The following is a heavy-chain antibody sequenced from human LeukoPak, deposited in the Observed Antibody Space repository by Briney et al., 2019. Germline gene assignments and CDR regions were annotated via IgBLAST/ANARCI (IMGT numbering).Heavy chain of an antibody. Sequence: SQTLSLTCTVSGGSISSGGYYWSWIRQHPGKGLEWVGYIYYSGSTYYNPSRKSRVTISVDTSKNQSSMKLGSVTAADTAVYYCASLRYYYDSSGYGVFDYWGQGTLVTVS. CDR1: GGSISSGGYY. V-gene: IGHV4-31*03. CDR3: ASLRYYYDSSGYGVFDY. J-gene: IGHJ4*02. CDR2: IYYSGST. D-gene: IGHD3-22*01.